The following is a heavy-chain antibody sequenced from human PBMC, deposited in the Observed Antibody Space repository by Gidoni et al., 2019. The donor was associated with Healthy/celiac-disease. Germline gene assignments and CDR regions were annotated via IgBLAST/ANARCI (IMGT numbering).Heavy chain of an antibody. V-gene: IGHV4-59*08. CDR3: ARRSDAFDI. CDR2: IYYSGRT. Sequence: QVQLQQSGPGLVKPSETLSLTCTVSGDSISSYNWSWTRQPPGKGLEWIGYIYYSGRTNYSPSLKSRVTISVDTSKNQFSLKLSSVTAADTAVYYCARRSDAFDIWGQGTMVTVSS. J-gene: IGHJ3*02. CDR1: GDSISSYN. D-gene: IGHD1-26*01.